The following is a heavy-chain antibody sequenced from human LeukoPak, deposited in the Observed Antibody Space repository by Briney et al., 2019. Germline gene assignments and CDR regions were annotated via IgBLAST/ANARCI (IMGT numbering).Heavy chain of an antibody. D-gene: IGHD2-2*01. J-gene: IGHJ4*02. Sequence: GGSLRLSCAASGFTFSNYAMTWVRQAPGKGLEWVSAVSAGGGDTHYADSVKGRFTISRDNSKSTLYLQMNSLRAEDTAVYYCAKDYCTGTNCYGDYWGQGTLVTVSS. CDR2: VSAGGGDT. CDR1: GFTFSNYA. CDR3: AKDYCTGTNCYGDY. V-gene: IGHV3-23*01.